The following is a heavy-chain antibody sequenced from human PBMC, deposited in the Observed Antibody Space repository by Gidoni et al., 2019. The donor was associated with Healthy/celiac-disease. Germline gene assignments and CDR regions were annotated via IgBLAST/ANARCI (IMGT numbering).Heavy chain of an antibody. V-gene: IGHV4-39*01. CDR1: GGSISSSSYY. CDR2: IYYSGST. D-gene: IGHD3-3*01. J-gene: IGHJ6*02. CDR3: ARRGPYYDFQTGMDV. Sequence: QLQLQESGPGLVKPSETLSLTCTVSGGSISSSSYYWGWIRQPPGKGLEWIGSIYYSGSTYYNPSLKSRVTISVDTSKNQFSLKLSSVTAADTAVYYCARRGPYYDFQTGMDVWGQGTTVTVSS.